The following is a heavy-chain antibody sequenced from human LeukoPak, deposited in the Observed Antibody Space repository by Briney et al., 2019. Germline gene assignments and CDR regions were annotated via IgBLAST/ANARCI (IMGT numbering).Heavy chain of an antibody. CDR2: IYARGST. CDR1: GGSISSGGYY. D-gene: IGHD5-24*01. Sequence: PSQTLSLTCTVSGGSISSGGYYWSWIRQPAGKGLEWIGRIYARGSTNYNPSLKSRVTISVDTSKNQFSLKLSSVTAADTAVYYCATGAQRWLQLGYWGQGTLVTVSS. CDR3: ATGAQRWLQLGY. J-gene: IGHJ4*02. V-gene: IGHV4-61*02.